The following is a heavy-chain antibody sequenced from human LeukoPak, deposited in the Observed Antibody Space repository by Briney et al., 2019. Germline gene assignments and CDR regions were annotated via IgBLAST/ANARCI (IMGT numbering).Heavy chain of an antibody. Sequence: SETLSLTCIVSGDFISSSSYYWGWIRQPPGKGLEWIGSIYYSGSTYYNPSLKSRVTISVDTSKNQFSLKLSSVTAEDTAVYYCARHLSASSSWSGPYYYYMDVWGKGTTVTISS. D-gene: IGHD6-13*01. CDR3: ARHLSASSSWSGPYYYYMDV. CDR2: IYYSGST. J-gene: IGHJ6*03. V-gene: IGHV4-39*01. CDR1: GDFISSSSYY.